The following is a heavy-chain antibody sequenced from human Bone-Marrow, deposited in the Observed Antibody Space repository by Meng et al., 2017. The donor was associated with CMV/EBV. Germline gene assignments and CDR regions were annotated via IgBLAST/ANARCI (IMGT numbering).Heavy chain of an antibody. CDR2: ISSSSSYI. CDR1: GFTFSSYS. CDR3: ARDSLGYSSSWYFSSPSSFFDY. J-gene: IGHJ4*02. Sequence: GESLKIYCAASGFTFSSYSMNWVRQAPGKGLEWVSSISSSSSYIYYADSVKGRFTISRDNAKNSLYLHMNSLRAEDTAVYYCARDSLGYSSSWYFSSPSSFFDYWGQGTLVTVSS. V-gene: IGHV3-21*01. D-gene: IGHD6-13*01.